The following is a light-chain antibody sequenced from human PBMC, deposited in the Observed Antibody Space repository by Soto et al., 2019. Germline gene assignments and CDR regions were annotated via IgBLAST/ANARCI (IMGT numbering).Light chain of an antibody. V-gene: IGLV2-23*01. CDR2: EGT. Sequence: QSALTQPASVSGSPGQSITISCTGTSSDVVNDLLVSWYQQQPGKAPKLMIYEGTKRPAGVSDRFSGSKSGNTASLTISGLQAEDEADYYCQTADTSLSVVFGGGTKLTVL. CDR1: SSDVVNDLL. J-gene: IGLJ2*01. CDR3: QTADTSLSVV.